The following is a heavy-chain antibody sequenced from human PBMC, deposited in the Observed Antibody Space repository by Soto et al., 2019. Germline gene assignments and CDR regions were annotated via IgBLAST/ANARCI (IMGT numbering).Heavy chain of an antibody. CDR3: AREMASTAYYYYGMDV. CDR2: ISAYNGNT. Sequence: QVQLVQSGAEVKKPGASVKVSCKASGYTFTSYGISWVRQAPGQGLEWMGWISAYNGNTNYAQKLQGRVTMTPDTSTSTAYMELRSLRSDDTAVYYCAREMASTAYYYYGMDVWGQGTTVTVSS. J-gene: IGHJ6*02. D-gene: IGHD5-12*01. V-gene: IGHV1-18*01. CDR1: GYTFTSYG.